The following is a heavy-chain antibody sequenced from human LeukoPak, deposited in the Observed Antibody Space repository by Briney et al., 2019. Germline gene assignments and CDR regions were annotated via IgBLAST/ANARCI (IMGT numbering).Heavy chain of an antibody. Sequence: GASVKVSCKVSGYTLTELSMHWVRQAPGKGLEWMGGFDPEDGETVYAQDFQGRVTMTEDTSTGTVYLELSSLRFEDTAIYYCTTNLISLFGVGYWGHGTLVTVSS. CDR2: FDPEDGET. CDR1: GYTLTELS. CDR3: TTNLISLFGVGY. V-gene: IGHV1-24*01. D-gene: IGHD3-3*01. J-gene: IGHJ4*01.